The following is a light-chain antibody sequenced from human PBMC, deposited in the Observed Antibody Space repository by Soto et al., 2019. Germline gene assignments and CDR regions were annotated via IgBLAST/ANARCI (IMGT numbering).Light chain of an antibody. Sequence: EMGLTRWPGTQSLSPGERVTLSCRASQSVGSSRLAWYQQKPGQTPRLLIYGASNRATGIPDRFSGSGSGTDFTLTISRLEPEDFAVYHCQQYGSSPWTFGQGTKVDIK. J-gene: IGKJ1*01. CDR1: QSVGSSR. CDR3: QQYGSSPWT. CDR2: GAS. V-gene: IGKV3-20*01.